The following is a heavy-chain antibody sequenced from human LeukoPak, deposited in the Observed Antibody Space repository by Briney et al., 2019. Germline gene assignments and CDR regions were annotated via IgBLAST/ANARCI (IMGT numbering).Heavy chain of an antibody. D-gene: IGHD4/OR15-4a*01. Sequence: SETLSLTRAVYGGSFSGYYWSWIRQPPGKGLEWIGEINHSGSTNYNPSLKSRVTISVDTSKNQFSLKLSSVTAADTAVYYCARQNYGAAPLRYWGQGTLVTVSS. CDR1: GGSFSGYY. CDR2: INHSGST. CDR3: ARQNYGAAPLRY. V-gene: IGHV4-34*01. J-gene: IGHJ4*02.